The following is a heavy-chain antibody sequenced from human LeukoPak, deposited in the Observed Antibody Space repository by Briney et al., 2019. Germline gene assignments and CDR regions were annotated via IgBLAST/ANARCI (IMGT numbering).Heavy chain of an antibody. V-gene: IGHV3-23*01. Sequence: GGSLRLSCLISGFTLSTNAMSWVSQAPGKGLEWISGISGSGASTYYADSVKGRFTISRDDSRNTPYLQMNSLRGDDTAVYYCAKDVGKWESLHFFDYWGQGTLVTVSS. CDR3: AKDVGKWESLHFFDY. CDR1: GFTLSTNA. D-gene: IGHD1-26*01. J-gene: IGHJ4*02. CDR2: ISGSGAST.